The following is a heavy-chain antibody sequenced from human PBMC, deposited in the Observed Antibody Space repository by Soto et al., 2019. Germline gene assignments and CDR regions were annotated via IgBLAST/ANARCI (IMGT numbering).Heavy chain of an antibody. CDR2: INHSGST. J-gene: IGHJ3*02. CDR1: GGSFSGYY. D-gene: IGHD3-10*01. Sequence: QVQLQQWGAGLLKPSETLSLTCAVYGGSFSGYYWSWIRHPPGKGLEWIGEINHSGSTNYNPSLKSRVTISVDTSKNQFSLKLSSVTAADTAVYYCARIASVGAFDIWGQGTMVTVSS. CDR3: ARIASVGAFDI. V-gene: IGHV4-34*01.